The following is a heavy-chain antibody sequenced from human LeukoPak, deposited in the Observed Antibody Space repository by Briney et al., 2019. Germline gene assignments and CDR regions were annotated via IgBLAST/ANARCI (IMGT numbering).Heavy chain of an antibody. CDR2: ISGSGGST. CDR3: VRMGGDYGGKILES. Sequence: GGSLRLSCAASGFTFSSYAISWVRQAPGKGLEWVSAISGSGGSTYYADSVKGRFTISRDNSKNTVYLQMNSLRAEDTAVYFCVRMGGDYGGKILESWGQGTLVTVSS. CDR1: GFTFSSYA. J-gene: IGHJ5*02. V-gene: IGHV3-23*01. D-gene: IGHD4-23*01.